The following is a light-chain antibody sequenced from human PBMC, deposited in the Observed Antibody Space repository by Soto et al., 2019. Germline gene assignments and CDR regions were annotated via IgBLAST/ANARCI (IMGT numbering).Light chain of an antibody. V-gene: IGKV3-15*01. Sequence: EIVMTQSPATLSVSPGERATLSCRASQSVSNNLAWYQKKPGQAPRLLIYGASTRATGIPARFSGSGSGTEFTLTISSLQSEDFVVYYCQQYNTWWTFGQGTRVEIK. CDR2: GAS. J-gene: IGKJ1*01. CDR3: QQYNTWWT. CDR1: QSVSNN.